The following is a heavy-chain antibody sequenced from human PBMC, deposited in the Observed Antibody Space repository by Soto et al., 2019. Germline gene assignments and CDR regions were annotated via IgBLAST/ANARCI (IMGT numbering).Heavy chain of an antibody. Sequence: QVQLVQSGAEVKKPGASVKVSCKASGYTFRTYGINWVRQAPGQGLEWMGWISAYNGNTNYAQKFQDSVTMTTDTTTSTAYMELRSLRSDDTAVYYCARDTIAVRPGWFDPWGQGTLVTVSS. V-gene: IGHV1-18*01. D-gene: IGHD6-6*01. CDR3: ARDTIAVRPGWFDP. CDR1: GYTFRTYG. CDR2: ISAYNGNT. J-gene: IGHJ5*02.